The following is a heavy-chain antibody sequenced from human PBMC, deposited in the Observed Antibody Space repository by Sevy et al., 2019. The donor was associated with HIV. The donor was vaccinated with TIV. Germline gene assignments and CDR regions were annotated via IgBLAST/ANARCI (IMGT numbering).Heavy chain of an antibody. D-gene: IGHD2-15*01. V-gene: IGHV3-49*04. CDR2: IRSKAFGGTT. J-gene: IGHJ4*02. CDR1: GFIFGDYA. CDR3: SRDQCHQVVRPHCDY. Sequence: GGSLRLSCTASGFIFGDYAVSWVRQAPGKGLEWVGLIRSKAFGGTTDFAASVKGRFTISSDDSESIAYLEMNNLKTEDTAVYYCSRDQCHQVVRPHCDYWGQGTLVTVSS.